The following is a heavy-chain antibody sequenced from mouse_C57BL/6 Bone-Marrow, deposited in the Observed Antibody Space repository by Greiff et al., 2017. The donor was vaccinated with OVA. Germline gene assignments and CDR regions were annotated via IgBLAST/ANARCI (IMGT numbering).Heavy chain of an antibody. CDR3: TRGYSNYYAMDY. V-gene: IGHV1-15*01. J-gene: IGHJ4*01. CDR1: GYTFTDYE. CDR2: IDPETGGT. Sequence: QVQLKPSGAELVRPGASVTLSCKASGYTFTDYEMHWVKQTPVHGLDWIGAIDPETGGTAYNQKFKGKAILTADKSSSTAYMERRSLTSEDSAVYYCTRGYSNYYAMDYWGQGTSVTVTS. D-gene: IGHD2-5*01.